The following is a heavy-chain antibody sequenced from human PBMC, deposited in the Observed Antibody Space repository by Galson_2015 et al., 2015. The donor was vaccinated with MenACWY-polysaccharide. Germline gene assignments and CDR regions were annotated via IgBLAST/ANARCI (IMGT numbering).Heavy chain of an antibody. CDR1: GFNFNNHG. Sequence: SLRLSCAASGFNFNNHGMHWVRQAPGKGLEWVALIWYDGSKEYYAGSVKGRFTISKDNSKNTVYLQMNSLRAEDTAVYYCARALRVMTVDDWDQGALVAVAS. V-gene: IGHV3-33*01. J-gene: IGHJ4*02. D-gene: IGHD2-21*02. CDR2: IWYDGSKE. CDR3: ARALRVMTVDD.